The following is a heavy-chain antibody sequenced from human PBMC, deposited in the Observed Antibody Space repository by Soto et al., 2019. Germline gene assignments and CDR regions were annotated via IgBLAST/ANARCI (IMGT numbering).Heavy chain of an antibody. V-gene: IGHV1-8*01. CDR3: ARGAAYYSFWSGYDDY. J-gene: IGHJ4*02. Sequence: QVHLVQSGAEVKKPGASVKVSCKASGYTFTNYDIDWVRQATGQGPEWMGWMNPNSGNTGFAQKFQGRVTLTRSTSIDAAYMELSSLTSEDTAVYYCARGAAYYSFWSGYDDYWGQGTLVTVSS. CDR1: GYTFTNYD. CDR2: MNPNSGNT. D-gene: IGHD3-3*01.